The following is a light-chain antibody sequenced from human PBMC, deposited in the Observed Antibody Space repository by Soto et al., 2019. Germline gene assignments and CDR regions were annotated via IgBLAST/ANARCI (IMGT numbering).Light chain of an antibody. V-gene: IGKV2-28*01. CDR2: LGS. J-gene: IGKJ1*01. Sequence: DIVMTQCPLSLPVTPGEPASISCRSSQSLLHSNGYTYLDWYLQRPGQSPQLLIYLGSYRASGVPDRFSGSGSGTDFTLKISRVEAGDVGVYYCMQTLLTWTFGQGTKVDIK. CDR3: MQTLLTWT. CDR1: QSLLHSNGYTY.